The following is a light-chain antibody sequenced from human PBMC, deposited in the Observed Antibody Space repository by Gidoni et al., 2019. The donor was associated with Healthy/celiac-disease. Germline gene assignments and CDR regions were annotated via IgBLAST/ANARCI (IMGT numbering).Light chain of an antibody. CDR1: QSVLYSSNNQNY. CDR2: WAS. Sequence: DIVITHYPDSLAVSLGERATINCKSSQSVLYSSNNQNYLAWYQQKPGQPPKLLISWASTREAGVPDRFSGSGSGTDFTITISSLQAEDVAVYYCQQYYSTPLFTFGHGTKVDIK. J-gene: IGKJ3*01. V-gene: IGKV4-1*01. CDR3: QQYYSTPLFT.